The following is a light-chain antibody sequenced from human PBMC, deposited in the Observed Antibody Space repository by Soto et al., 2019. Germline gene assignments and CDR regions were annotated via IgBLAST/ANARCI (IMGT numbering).Light chain of an antibody. CDR2: DVS. CDR3: QQYNNWPFA. Sequence: EIVMAQSPAILSVSPWESVTHSCRAGQGVTTNFAWYQQKSGQSPRLLIYDVSTRATGVPARFSGTGSETDFTLTISGLQSEDSAVYFCQQYNNWPFAFGQGTRLEIK. V-gene: IGKV3-15*01. J-gene: IGKJ5*01. CDR1: QGVTTN.